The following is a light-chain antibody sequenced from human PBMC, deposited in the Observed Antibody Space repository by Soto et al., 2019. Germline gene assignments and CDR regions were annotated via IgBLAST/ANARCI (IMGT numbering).Light chain of an antibody. CDR2: KAF. J-gene: IGKJ1*01. CDR3: QQYNSYRRT. CDR1: QSISSW. Sequence: DIQMTQSPSTLSASVGDRVTITCRASQSISSWLAWYQQKPGKAPKLLIYKAFSLESGVPSRFSGSGSGTEFTLTISGLQPDDFATYYCQQYNSYRRTFGQGTKVEIK. V-gene: IGKV1-5*03.